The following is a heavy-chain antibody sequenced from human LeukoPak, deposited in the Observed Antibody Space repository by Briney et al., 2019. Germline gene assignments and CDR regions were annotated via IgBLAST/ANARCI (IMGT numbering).Heavy chain of an antibody. J-gene: IGHJ3*02. Sequence: GGSLRLSCAASGLTFSDSAMHWVRQASGKGLEWVGRVRTKANDYATAYAASVRGRFTISRDDSNNTAYLQMNSLKAEDTAFYYCTTTSEVVYDAFDIWGQGTMVTVSS. D-gene: IGHD2-15*01. CDR3: TTTSEVVYDAFDI. V-gene: IGHV3-73*01. CDR2: VRTKANDYAT. CDR1: GLTFSDSA.